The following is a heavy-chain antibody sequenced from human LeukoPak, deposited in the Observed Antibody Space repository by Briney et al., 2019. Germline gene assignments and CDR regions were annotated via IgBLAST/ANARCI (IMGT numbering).Heavy chain of an antibody. Sequence: SETLSLTCTVSGYSISSGYYWSWIRQPPGKGLEWIGEINHSGSTNYNPSLKGRVTISVDTSKNQFSLKLSSVTAADTAVYYCAGGGATHFDYWGQGTLVTVSS. V-gene: IGHV4-38-2*02. CDR1: GYSISSGYY. CDR3: AGGGATHFDY. D-gene: IGHD1-26*01. CDR2: INHSGST. J-gene: IGHJ4*02.